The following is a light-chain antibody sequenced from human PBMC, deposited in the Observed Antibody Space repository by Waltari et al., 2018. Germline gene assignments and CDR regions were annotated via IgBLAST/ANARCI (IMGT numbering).Light chain of an antibody. V-gene: IGLV1-44*01. Sequence: QSVLTPPPSVSGTPGQRVTISCSGSASNIGNNLVNWYQQFPGKAPKLLIYRSDQRPSGAPDRFSGSKSGTSAALAISGLQSEDEADYYCAAWDDSLNGRWVFGGGTKVTVL. CDR1: ASNIGNNL. J-gene: IGLJ3*02. CDR2: RSD. CDR3: AAWDDSLNGRWV.